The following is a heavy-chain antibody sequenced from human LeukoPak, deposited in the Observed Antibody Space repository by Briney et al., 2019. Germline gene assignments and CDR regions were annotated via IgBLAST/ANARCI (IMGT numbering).Heavy chain of an antibody. CDR3: ARFRGTTVTTGYFDY. V-gene: IGHV3-20*01. D-gene: IGHD4-17*01. J-gene: IGHJ4*02. CDR2: INWSGIST. Sequence: PGRSLRLSCAASGFTFDDYAMSWVRQAPGKGLEWVSGINWSGISTDYADSVKGRFTISRDNANNSLYLQMNSLRAEDTALYHCARFRGTTVTTGYFDYWGQGNLVTVSS. CDR1: GFTFDDYA.